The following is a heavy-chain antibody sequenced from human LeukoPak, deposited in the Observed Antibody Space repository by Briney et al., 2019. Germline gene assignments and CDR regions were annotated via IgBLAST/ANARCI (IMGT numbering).Heavy chain of an antibody. CDR2: INPNSGGT. D-gene: IGHD4-17*01. J-gene: IGHJ4*02. CDR1: GYTFTGYY. V-gene: IGHV1-2*02. CDR3: ARLSVTYYYFDY. Sequence: ASVKVSCKASGYTFTGYYMHWVRQAPGQGLAWLGWINPNSGGTNYAQKFQGRVTMTRDTSISTAYMELSRLRSDDTAVYYCARLSVTYYYFDYWGQGTLVTVSS.